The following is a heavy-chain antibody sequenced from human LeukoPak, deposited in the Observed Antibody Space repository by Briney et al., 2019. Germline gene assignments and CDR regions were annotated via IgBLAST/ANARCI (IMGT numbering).Heavy chain of an antibody. CDR1: GYTLTELS. J-gene: IGHJ4*02. V-gene: IGHV1-24*01. CDR3: ATLTSEIAVAGTTDY. D-gene: IGHD6-19*01. Sequence: GASVKVSCKVSGYTLTELSIHWVRQAPGKGLEWMGGFDPEAGETINAQKFQVRVTMTEDTSTDTAYMELSSLRSEDTAVYYCATLTSEIAVAGTTDYWGQGTLVTVSS. CDR2: FDPEAGET.